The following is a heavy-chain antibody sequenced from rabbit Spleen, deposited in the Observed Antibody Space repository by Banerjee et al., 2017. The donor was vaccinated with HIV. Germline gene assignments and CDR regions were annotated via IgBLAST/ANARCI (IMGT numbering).Heavy chain of an antibody. CDR2: ISTFGSA. CDR3: ARTGSSWSLNL. CDR1: GFSLSSNE. V-gene: IGHV1S29*01. J-gene: IGHJ4*01. D-gene: IGHD8-1*01. Sequence: QQQLKETGGGLVQPGGSLTLSCKASGFSLSSNEINWVRQAPGKGLEYIGWISTFGSAYYASWVNGRITISSDNAQNTVGLQLNSLTAADTATYCCARTGSSWSLNLWGPGTLVTVS.